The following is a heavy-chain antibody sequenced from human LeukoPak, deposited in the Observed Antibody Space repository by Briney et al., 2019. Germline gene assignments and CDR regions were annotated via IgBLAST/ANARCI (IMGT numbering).Heavy chain of an antibody. CDR2: ISGSGGST. Sequence: GGSLRLSCAASGFTFSSYAMSWVRQAPGKGLEWVSAISGSGGSTYYADSVKGRFTISRDNSKNTLYLQMNSLRAEDTAVYYCAKSRTYDFWSGYFFDYWGQGTLVTVSS. J-gene: IGHJ4*02. CDR3: AKSRTYDFWSGYFFDY. D-gene: IGHD3-3*01. CDR1: GFTFSSYA. V-gene: IGHV3-23*01.